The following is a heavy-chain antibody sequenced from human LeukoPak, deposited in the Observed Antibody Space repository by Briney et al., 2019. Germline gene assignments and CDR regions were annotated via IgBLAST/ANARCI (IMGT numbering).Heavy chain of an antibody. CDR3: MRQNRAYFFGH. D-gene: IGHD3-3*01. CDR1: GFTFSSYW. CDR2: IRQDGSEK. V-gene: IGHV3-7*01. J-gene: IGHJ1*01. Sequence: GESLRLSCAASGFTFSSYWMTWGRQAPGKGLEWVANIRQDGSEKNYVDSVKGRFTISRDNAKNSLYLQMNSLRVEDTAVYFCMRQNRAYFFGHWGQGTLVTVSS.